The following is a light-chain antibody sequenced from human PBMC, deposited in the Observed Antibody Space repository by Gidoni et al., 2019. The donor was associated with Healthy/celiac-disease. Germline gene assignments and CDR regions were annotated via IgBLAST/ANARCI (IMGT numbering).Light chain of an antibody. CDR1: QDISNY. Sequence: IQMNQSPYALSASVGDRVTITCQASQDISNYLNWYQQKPGKAPKLLIYDASKLETGVPSRFIGSGSGTDFTFTISSLQPEDIATYYCQQYDNLPYTFGQGTKLEIK. CDR3: QQYDNLPYT. J-gene: IGKJ2*01. CDR2: DAS. V-gene: IGKV1-33*01.